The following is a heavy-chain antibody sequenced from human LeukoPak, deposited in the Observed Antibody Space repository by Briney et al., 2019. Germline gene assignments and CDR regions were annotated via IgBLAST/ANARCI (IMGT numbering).Heavy chain of an antibody. CDR1: GGSFSGYF. D-gene: IGHD2-21*01. CDR2: INHLGAT. J-gene: IGHJ4*02. CDR3: ARGQIPLDY. V-gene: IGHV4-34*01. Sequence: SETLSLTCAVHGGSFSGYFWTWLRQPPGKGLEWIGEINHLGATNYNPSLKSRVTISVDRSKNQFSLKVSSVTGADTAVYFCARGQIPLDYWGQGTLVTVSS.